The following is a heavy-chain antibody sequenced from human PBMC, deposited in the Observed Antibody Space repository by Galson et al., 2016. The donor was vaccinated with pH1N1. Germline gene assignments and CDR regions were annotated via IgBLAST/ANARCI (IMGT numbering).Heavy chain of an antibody. Sequence: SVKVSCKASGGTFSNYVISWVRQAPGQGLDWMGWISPYNGNTDYAQRFQGRLTMTTDRSTSTAYMHLKGLTSDDTAVYYCATGHYYETSGYAADYWGQGTLVTVSS. CDR3: ATGHYYETSGYAADY. J-gene: IGHJ4*02. V-gene: IGHV1-18*01. CDR1: GGTFSNYV. D-gene: IGHD3-22*01. CDR2: ISPYNGNT.